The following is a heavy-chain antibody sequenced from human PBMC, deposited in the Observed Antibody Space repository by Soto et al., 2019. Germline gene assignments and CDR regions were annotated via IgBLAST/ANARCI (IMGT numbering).Heavy chain of an antibody. Sequence: SETLSLTCTVSGGSISSYYWSWIRQPPGKGLEWIGYIYYSGSTNYNPSLKSRVTISVDTSKNQFSLKLSSVTAADTAVYYCARAHYDYVWGSYRLPLLDVWGQGTTVTVSS. CDR1: GGSISSYY. D-gene: IGHD3-16*02. CDR3: ARAHYDYVWGSYRLPLLDV. CDR2: IYYSGST. V-gene: IGHV4-59*01. J-gene: IGHJ6*02.